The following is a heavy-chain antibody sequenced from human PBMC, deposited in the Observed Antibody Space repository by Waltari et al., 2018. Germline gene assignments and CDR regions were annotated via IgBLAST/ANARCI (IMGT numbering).Heavy chain of an antibody. D-gene: IGHD4-17*01. CDR3: ARQMTTASTWQTD. CDR2: IYSGGST. Sequence: EVQLVESGGGLVQPGGSLRLSCAVAGFSVSNNYLSWVRQAPGKGLELVSIIYSGGSTYYADSVKGRFTSSRHSSKNTLYLQMNSLTVEDTAVYYCARQMTTASTWQTDWGQGTLITVSS. J-gene: IGHJ4*02. V-gene: IGHV3-53*04. CDR1: GFSVSNNY.